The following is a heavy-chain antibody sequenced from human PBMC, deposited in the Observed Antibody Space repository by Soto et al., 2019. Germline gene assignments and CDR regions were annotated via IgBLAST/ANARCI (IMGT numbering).Heavy chain of an antibody. D-gene: IGHD2-2*01. CDR2: IYYSGST. CDR3: ARGPVGVLVPAAPPRTYGMDV. CDR1: GGSISSGGYY. Sequence: QVQLQESGPGLVKPSQTLSLTCTVSGGSISSGGYYWSWIRQHPGKGLEWIGYIYYSGSTYYNPSLKSRVTISVDTSKNQFCLKRSSVTAADTDVYYCARGPVGVLVPAAPPRTYGMDVWGQGTTVTVSS. J-gene: IGHJ6*02. V-gene: IGHV4-31*03.